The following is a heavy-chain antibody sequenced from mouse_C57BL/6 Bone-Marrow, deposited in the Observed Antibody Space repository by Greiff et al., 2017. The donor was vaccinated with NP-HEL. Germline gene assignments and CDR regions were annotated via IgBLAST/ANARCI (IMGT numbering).Heavy chain of an antibody. J-gene: IGHJ3*01. D-gene: IGHD1-1*01. V-gene: IGHV5-4*03. CDR3: AREHYYCSRWFSY. CDR2: ISDGGSYT. Sequence: EVKLLESGGGFVKPGGSLKLSCAASGFNFSSSAMSWVRPTPAKRLEWVATISDGGSYTYYQANVEGRFTISRDKAKNNLYLQIRHLKAEDTAKYYCAREHYYCSRWFSYWGQATLVTVSA. CDR1: GFNFSSSA.